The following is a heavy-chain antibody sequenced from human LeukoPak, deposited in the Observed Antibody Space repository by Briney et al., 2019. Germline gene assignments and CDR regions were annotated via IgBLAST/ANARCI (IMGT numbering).Heavy chain of an antibody. CDR1: EFTFSSYS. D-gene: IGHD1-26*01. V-gene: IGHV3-7*01. J-gene: IGHJ4*02. CDR2: IKEDGGRE. CDR3: ARDGGYSAFDY. Sequence: GGSLRLSCAASEFTFSSYSMNWARQAPGKGLEFVANIKEDGGRENFASSVKGRFTISRDNAKDSLYLQMNNLRVEDTAVYYCARDGGYSAFDYWGQGALVTVSS.